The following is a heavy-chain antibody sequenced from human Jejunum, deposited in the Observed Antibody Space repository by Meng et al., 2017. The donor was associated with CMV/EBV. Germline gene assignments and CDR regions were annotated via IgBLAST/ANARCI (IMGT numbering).Heavy chain of an antibody. CDR2: IRYDLATK. Sequence: SGFSFSSFGMQWVRQAPGKGLEWVAYIRYDLATKYYVDSVKGRFTISRDNSRNSVSLQMNSLRDDDTAIYYCAKQGDPSAYFFDFWGEGTMVTVSS. CDR3: AKQGDPSAYFFDF. J-gene: IGHJ4*02. V-gene: IGHV3-30*02. CDR1: GFSFSSFG. D-gene: IGHD3-10*01.